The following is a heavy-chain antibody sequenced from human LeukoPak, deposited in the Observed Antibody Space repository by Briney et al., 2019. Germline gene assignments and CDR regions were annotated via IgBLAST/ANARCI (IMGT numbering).Heavy chain of an antibody. CDR2: ISASGGST. D-gene: IGHD3-22*01. CDR1: GFTFRSYA. V-gene: IGHV3-23*01. Sequence: GGSLRLSCAASGFTFRSYAMSWVRQAPGKGLEWVSAISASGGSTYYADSVKGRFAISRDNSKNTLYLQMNSLRAEDTAVYYCAKDAKPYYYDSSGYYYAGAFDIWGQGTMVTVSS. J-gene: IGHJ3*02. CDR3: AKDAKPYYYDSSGYYYAGAFDI.